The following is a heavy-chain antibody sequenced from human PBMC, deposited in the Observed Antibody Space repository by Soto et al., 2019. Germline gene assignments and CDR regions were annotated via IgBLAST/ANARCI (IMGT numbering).Heavy chain of an antibody. CDR1: GYTFTSYA. CDR3: ARFSVTTAPPDY. V-gene: IGHV1-3*01. CDR2: INAGNGNT. J-gene: IGHJ4*02. D-gene: IGHD4-17*01. Sequence: VASVKVSCKASGYTFTSYAMHWVRQAPGQRLEWMGWINAGNGNTKYSQKFQGRVTITRDTSASTAYMELSSLRSEDTAVYYCARFSVTTAPPDYWGQGTLVTVSS.